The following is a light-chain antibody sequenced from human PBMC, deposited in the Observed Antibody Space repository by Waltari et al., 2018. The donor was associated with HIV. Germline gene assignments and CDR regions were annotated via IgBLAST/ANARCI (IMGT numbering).Light chain of an antibody. CDR3: CAYTGAYTSGV. Sequence: QSALTQPRSVSGSPGQSVTISCTGTRSDVGGSNYVSWYHQHPGKAPNLLIHDVSTRPSGVPDRLSGSKSGNTASLTISGLQAEDEADYYCCAYTGAYTSGVFGAGTQLTVL. CDR2: DVS. V-gene: IGLV2-11*01. CDR1: RSDVGGSNY. J-gene: IGLJ3*02.